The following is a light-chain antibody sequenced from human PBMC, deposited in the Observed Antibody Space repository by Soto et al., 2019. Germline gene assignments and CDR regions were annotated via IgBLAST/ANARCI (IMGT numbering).Light chain of an antibody. J-gene: IGKJ4*01. CDR3: QQYGSSPLT. Sequence: EIVLTQSPGTLSLSPGERATLSCRASQSVSSSYLAWYQQKPGQAPGLLMFGASNRVTGIPDRFSGSGSGTDFTLSISSLEPEDFAVYYCQQYGSSPLTFGGGTKVEIK. CDR1: QSVSSSY. V-gene: IGKV3-20*01. CDR2: GAS.